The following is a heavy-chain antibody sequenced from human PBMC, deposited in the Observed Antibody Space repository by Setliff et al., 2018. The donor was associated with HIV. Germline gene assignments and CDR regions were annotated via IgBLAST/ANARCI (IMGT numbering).Heavy chain of an antibody. CDR1: GFTFSAYW. CDR3: TTSQEYYFGSGTPVDY. CDR2: IKPDGSDK. V-gene: IGHV3-7*03. Sequence: GGSLRLSCAASGFTFSAYWMSWVRQAPGKGLERVANIKPDGSDKCYVDSVKGRFTISRDNAKNSVYLEMNSLRDEDTAVYFCTTSQEYYFGSGTPVDYWGQGTLVTVSS. J-gene: IGHJ4*02. D-gene: IGHD3-10*01.